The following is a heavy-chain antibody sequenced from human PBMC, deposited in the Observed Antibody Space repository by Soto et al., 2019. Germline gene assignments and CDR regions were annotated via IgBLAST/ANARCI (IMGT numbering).Heavy chain of an antibody. CDR2: VYIGGQT. D-gene: IGHD3-16*01. CDR3: ARWGTWLYDYYFDY. V-gene: IGHV3-53*02. Sequence: EVQLVETGGGLIQPGGSLRLSCVASGFTVSTNYMSWVRQAPGKGPEWVSIVYIGGQTYYAESVKGRFTISRDNSKNTVYLQMHSLRAEDTAVYYCARWGTWLYDYYFDYWGQGTLVTVSS. CDR1: GFTVSTNY. J-gene: IGHJ4*02.